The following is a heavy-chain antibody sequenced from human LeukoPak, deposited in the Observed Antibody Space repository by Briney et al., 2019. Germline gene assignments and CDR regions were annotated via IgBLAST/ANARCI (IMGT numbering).Heavy chain of an antibody. CDR1: GGSISSYY. Sequence: SETLSLTCTVSGGSISSYYWSWIRQPPGKGLEWIGYIYYSGYTDYNPSLQSRVLISVDTSRSQFSLNLTSVTAADTAIYYCAISEGSDAGFAYWGQGTLVTVS. D-gene: IGHD3-16*01. J-gene: IGHJ4*02. V-gene: IGHV4-59*01. CDR2: IYYSGYT. CDR3: AISEGSDAGFAY.